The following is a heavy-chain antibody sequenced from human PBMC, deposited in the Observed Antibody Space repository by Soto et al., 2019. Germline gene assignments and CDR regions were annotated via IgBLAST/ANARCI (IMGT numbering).Heavy chain of an antibody. CDR2: ISTNGDIT. J-gene: IGHJ4*02. D-gene: IGHD6-13*01. Sequence: EVQLVESGGGLVQPGGSLRLSCAASGFTFGSYPMHWVRQAPGKGLEYVSAISTNGDITFYANSVKARFTISRDNSQNTLYPQKGSLRAEDMGVYYCAREGMSRPRWVFDYWGQGTLVTASS. CDR1: GFTFGSYP. V-gene: IGHV3-64*01. CDR3: AREGMSRPRWVFDY.